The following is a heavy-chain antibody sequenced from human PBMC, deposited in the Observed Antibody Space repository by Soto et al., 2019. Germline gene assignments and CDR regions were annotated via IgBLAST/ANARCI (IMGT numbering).Heavy chain of an antibody. V-gene: IGHV1-46*03. CDR1: GYIFTSYY. D-gene: IGHD3-10*01. CDR2: INPFDGSR. J-gene: IGHJ4*02. Sequence: ASVKVSCKASGYIFTSYYIHWVRQAPGQGLEWMGWINPFDGSRMFAQSFHGRVTMTRDTSTSTVYMEVSSLRSEDTAVYYCSRVDPGETSPFDHWGQGTLVTVS. CDR3: SRVDPGETSPFDH.